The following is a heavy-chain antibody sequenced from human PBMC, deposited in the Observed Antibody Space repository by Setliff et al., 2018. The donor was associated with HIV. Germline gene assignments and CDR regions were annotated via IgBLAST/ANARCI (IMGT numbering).Heavy chain of an antibody. D-gene: IGHD2-15*01. Sequence: GASVKVSCKASGYTFTSDYIHWVRQAPGQGLEWMGIINPSGGSTSYAQKFQGRVTMTRDTSTSTVYMELSSLRSEDTAVYYCAREEGWQEYYFDYWGQGTLVTVSS. CDR3: AREEGWQEYYFDY. J-gene: IGHJ4*02. CDR2: INPSGGST. V-gene: IGHV1-46*01. CDR1: GYTFTSDY.